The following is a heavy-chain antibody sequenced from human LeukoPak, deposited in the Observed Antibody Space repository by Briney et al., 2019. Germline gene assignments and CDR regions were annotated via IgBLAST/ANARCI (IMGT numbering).Heavy chain of an antibody. Sequence: PGGSLRLSCAASGFTFSNAWMNWVRQAPGKGLEWVGRIKSKTDGGTTDYAAPVKGRFTISRDNAQNSLYLQMNSLRDEDTALYYCARGYVSVEEPPGMDNYYYYYMDVWGKGTTVTVSS. CDR3: ARGYVSVEEPPGMDNYYYYYMDV. CDR2: IKSKTDGGTT. J-gene: IGHJ6*03. V-gene: IGHV3-15*05. D-gene: IGHD2-2*01. CDR1: GFTFSNAW.